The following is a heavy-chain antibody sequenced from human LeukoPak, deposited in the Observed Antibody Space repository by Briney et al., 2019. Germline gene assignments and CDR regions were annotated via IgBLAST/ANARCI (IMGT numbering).Heavy chain of an antibody. CDR2: IKSKTDGGTT. CDR3: TTGTVTRSASNI. J-gene: IGHJ3*02. CDR1: GFTFSDYY. V-gene: IGHV3-15*01. D-gene: IGHD4-17*01. Sequence: GGSLRLSCAASGFTFSDYYMSWIRQAPGKGLEWVGRIKSKTDGGTTDYAAPVKDRCSISRDDSKNTLYLEMSSLKSEDTALYYCTTGTVTRSASNIWGQGTMVTVSS.